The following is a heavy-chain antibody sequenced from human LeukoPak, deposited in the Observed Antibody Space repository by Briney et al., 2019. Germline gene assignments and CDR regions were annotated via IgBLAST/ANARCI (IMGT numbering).Heavy chain of an antibody. CDR2: INTDGSTT. CDR1: GFTLRNYW. D-gene: IGHD1-26*01. CDR3: ASDTAVGY. J-gene: IGHJ4*02. V-gene: IGHV3-74*01. Sequence: QPGGSLRLSCAVSGFTLRNYWMHWVRQAPGEGLMWVSRINTDGSTTYYADSVKGRFTISRDNAKNTVYLQMTSLRAEDTAVYFCASDTAVGYWGQGTQVTVSS.